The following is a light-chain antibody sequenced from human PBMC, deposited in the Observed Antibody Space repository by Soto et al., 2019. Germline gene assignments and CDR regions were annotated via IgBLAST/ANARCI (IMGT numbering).Light chain of an antibody. CDR3: QSYDNSLVTWV. Sequence: QPVLTQPPSVSGARGQRVTISCTGSSTNIGAGYDVHWYQQLPGTAPKLLIYGNTNRPSGVPDRLSGSRSGTSASLAITGLQAEDEADYYCQSYDNSLVTWVFGGGTKLTVL. CDR1: STNIGAGYD. J-gene: IGLJ3*02. V-gene: IGLV1-40*01. CDR2: GNT.